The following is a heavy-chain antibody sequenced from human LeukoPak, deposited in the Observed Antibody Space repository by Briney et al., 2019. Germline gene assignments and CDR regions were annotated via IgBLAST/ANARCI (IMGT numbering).Heavy chain of an antibody. CDR2: ISGSGGST. Sequence: PGGSLRLSCAASGFTFSSYAMSWVRQAPGKGLEWVSAISGSGGSTYYADSVKGRFTISRDNSKNTLYLQMNSLRAEDTAVYYCAKGYTVSSDDYGDPSGYWGQGTLVTVSS. J-gene: IGHJ4*02. V-gene: IGHV3-23*01. D-gene: IGHD4-17*01. CDR3: AKGYTVSSDDYGDPSGY. CDR1: GFTFSSYA.